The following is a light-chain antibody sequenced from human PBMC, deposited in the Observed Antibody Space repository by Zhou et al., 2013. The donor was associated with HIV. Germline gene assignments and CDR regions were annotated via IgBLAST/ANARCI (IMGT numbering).Light chain of an antibody. V-gene: IGKV1-39*01. Sequence: DIQMTQSPSSLSASVGDRVTITCRASHSINNYLNWYHQKPGKAPKLLIYAASSLQSGVPSRFSGSGSGTDFTLTISSLQPEDFATYYCQQSYTTPLTFGGGTKVEIK. CDR1: HSINNY. J-gene: IGKJ4*01. CDR3: QQSYTTPLT. CDR2: AAS.